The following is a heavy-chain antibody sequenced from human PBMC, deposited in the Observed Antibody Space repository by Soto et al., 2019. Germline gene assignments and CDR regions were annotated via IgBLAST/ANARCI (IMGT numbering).Heavy chain of an antibody. CDR2: ITSSSDYV. CDR1: GFTFSSYS. J-gene: IGHJ4*02. D-gene: IGHD3-22*01. V-gene: IGHV3-21*01. Sequence: SLRLSCAASGFTFSSYSMSWVRQAPGKGLEWVSSITSSSDYVYYADSVKGRFTISRDNAKNSLYLQMNSLRAEDTAVYYCARVVYFDSSGYSVWGQGTLVTVS. CDR3: ARVVYFDSSGYSV.